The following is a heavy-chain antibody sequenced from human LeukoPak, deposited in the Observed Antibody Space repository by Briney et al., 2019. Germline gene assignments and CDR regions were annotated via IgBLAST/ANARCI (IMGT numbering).Heavy chain of an antibody. J-gene: IGHJ6*02. CDR1: GFTFSSYA. CDR3: AKDQVGVSYYYGMDV. CDR2: ISGSGGST. V-gene: IGHV3-23*01. D-gene: IGHD1-26*01. Sequence: GGSLRLSCTASGFTFSSYAMSWVRQAPGKGLEWVSTISGSGGSTYYADSLKGRFTISRDNSKNTLYLQMNSQRADDTAVYYCAKDQVGVSYYYGMDVWGQGTTVTVSS.